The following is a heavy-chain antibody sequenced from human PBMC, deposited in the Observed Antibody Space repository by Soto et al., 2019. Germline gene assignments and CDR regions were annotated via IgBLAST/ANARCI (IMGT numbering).Heavy chain of an antibody. D-gene: IGHD1-26*01. CDR2: IYYSGYT. V-gene: IGHV4-59*01. CDR1: GGSISTYY. CDR3: ARDREGIVGATDVLHI. Sequence: SETLSLTCTVSGGSISTYYWSWIRQPPGKGLEWIGYIYYSGYTNYNPSLKSRVTISVDTSKKQFSLRLTSVTAADTAVYYCARDREGIVGATDVLHIWGQGTTVTVSS. J-gene: IGHJ3*02.